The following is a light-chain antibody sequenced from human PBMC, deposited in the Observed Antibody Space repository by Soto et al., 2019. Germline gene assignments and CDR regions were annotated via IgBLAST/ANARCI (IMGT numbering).Light chain of an antibody. Sequence: IQMTQSPSSLSASVGDTVTISCRASQSISSYLNWYQQKPGKAPKLLIYAASSLQSGVPSRFSGSGSGTDFTLTISRLEPEDFAVFYCQQYGTSEIIFGQGTRLEIK. J-gene: IGKJ5*01. CDR3: QQYGTSEII. CDR2: AAS. CDR1: QSISSY. V-gene: IGKV1-39*01.